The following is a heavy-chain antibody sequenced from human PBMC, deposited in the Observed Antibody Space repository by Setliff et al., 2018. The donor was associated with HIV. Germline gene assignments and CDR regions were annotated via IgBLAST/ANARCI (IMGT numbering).Heavy chain of an antibody. D-gene: IGHD5-18*01. Sequence: PSETLSLTCIVSGGSISSSSSYWGWIRQPPGKGLEWIGNIYYSGSTYYNPSLKSRVTISVDTPKNQFSLRLSSVTAADTAVYYCARTRGYTYGYIDSWGQGTLVTVSS. V-gene: IGHV4-39*01. CDR1: GGSISSSSSY. J-gene: IGHJ4*02. CDR2: IYYSGST. CDR3: ARTRGYTYGYIDS.